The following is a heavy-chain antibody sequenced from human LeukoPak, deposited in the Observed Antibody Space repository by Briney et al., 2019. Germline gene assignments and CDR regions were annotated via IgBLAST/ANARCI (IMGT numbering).Heavy chain of an antibody. D-gene: IGHD2-15*01. Sequence: ASVKVSCKASGYTFTDDYMHWVRQAPGQGLEWMGWINPDSGVTNYPQKFQGRVTMTRDTSSSTAYMELIRLRSDDTAVYYCARDGTFDIWGQGTMVTVSS. CDR1: GYTFTDDY. CDR3: ARDGTFDI. V-gene: IGHV1-2*02. CDR2: INPDSGVT. J-gene: IGHJ3*02.